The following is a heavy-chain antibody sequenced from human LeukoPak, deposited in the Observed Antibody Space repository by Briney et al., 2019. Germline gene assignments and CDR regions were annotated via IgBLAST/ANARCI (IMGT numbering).Heavy chain of an antibody. D-gene: IGHD3-10*01. CDR2: INAGNGNT. CDR3: AGSVGPTMVRGVTSFEFDY. V-gene: IGHV1-3*01. CDR1: GYTFTSYA. Sequence: ASVKVSCKASGYTFTSYAMHWVRQAPGQRLEWMGWINAGNGNTKYSQKFQGRVTITRDTSASTAYMELSSLRSEDTAVYYCAGSVGPTMVRGVTSFEFDYWGQGTLVTVSS. J-gene: IGHJ4*02.